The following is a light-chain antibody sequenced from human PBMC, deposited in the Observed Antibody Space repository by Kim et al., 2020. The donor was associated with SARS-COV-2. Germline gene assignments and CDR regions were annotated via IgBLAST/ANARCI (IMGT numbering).Light chain of an antibody. V-gene: IGKV1-16*01. CDR2: ATT. CDR1: QNFSHY. J-gene: IGKJ2*02. CDR3: QQYKSYPRT. Sequence: SASVGDRVTITCRASQNFSHYLAWFQVKPGKAPKSLIYATTSLHSGVPPRFSGSGSGTDFTLTISNLQPEDFATYYCQQYKSYPRTFGQGTKLEI.